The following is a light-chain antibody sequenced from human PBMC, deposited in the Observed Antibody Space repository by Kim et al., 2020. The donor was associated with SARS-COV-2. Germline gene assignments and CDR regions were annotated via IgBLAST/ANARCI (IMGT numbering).Light chain of an antibody. CDR2: AAS. CDR3: QQTNTFPIT. Sequence: ASVGDRVTSTRRASQDINNWVAWFQQRPGKAPNLLVYAASRLHSGVPSRFDGSGSGTDFTLNISSLQPEDSSTYYCQQTNTFPITFGQGTRLEIK. V-gene: IGKV1-12*01. J-gene: IGKJ5*01. CDR1: QDINNW.